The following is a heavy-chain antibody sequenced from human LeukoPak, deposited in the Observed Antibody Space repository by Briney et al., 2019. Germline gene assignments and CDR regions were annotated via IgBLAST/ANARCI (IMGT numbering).Heavy chain of an antibody. CDR2: IKHGGVT. CDR3: ARGPHYYGDYIRWFPDAFHI. CDR1: GSSFSEYF. D-gene: IGHD4-17*01. Sequence: KTSETLSLTCGVHGSSFSEYFWHWVRQSPREGLEWIGDIKHGGVTNYNPSLMGRVTISVDTSKNQFSLMLTSVTAADTAVYYCARGPHYYGDYIRWFPDAFHIWDRGTMVSVSS. J-gene: IGHJ3*02. V-gene: IGHV4-34*01.